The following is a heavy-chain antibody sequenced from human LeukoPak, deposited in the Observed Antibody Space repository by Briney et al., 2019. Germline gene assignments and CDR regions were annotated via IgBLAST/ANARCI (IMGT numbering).Heavy chain of an antibody. J-gene: IGHJ3*02. CDR3: ARNPPAAFGPDI. Sequence: GGSLRLSCATSGFTFTDHWMTWVRQAPGKGLEWVSSISSSSYIYYADSVKGRFTISRDNAKNSLYLQMNSLRAEDTAVYYCARNPPAAFGPDIWGQGTMVTVSS. V-gene: IGHV3-69-1*01. D-gene: IGHD2-2*01. CDR1: GFTFTDHW. CDR2: ISSSSYI.